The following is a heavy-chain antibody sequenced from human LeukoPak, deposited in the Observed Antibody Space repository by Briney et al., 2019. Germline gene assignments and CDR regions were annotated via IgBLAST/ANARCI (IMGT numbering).Heavy chain of an antibody. CDR1: GFIFSDYY. J-gene: IGHJ4*02. V-gene: IGHV3-11*01. CDR3: ARDPGSGYEEHFDY. D-gene: IGHD5-12*01. Sequence: PGGSLRLSCAASGFIFSDYYMSWISQAPGKGLEWVSYISSSGSTMYYTDSVKGRFTIFRDNAKDSLYLQMNSLRAEDTAVYYCARDPGSGYEEHFDYWGQGTLVTVSS. CDR2: ISSSGSTM.